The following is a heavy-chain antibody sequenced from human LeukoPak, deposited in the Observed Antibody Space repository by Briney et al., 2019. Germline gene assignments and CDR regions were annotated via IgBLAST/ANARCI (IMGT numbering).Heavy chain of an antibody. CDR2: IYSGGST. V-gene: IGHV3-66*04. CDR3: ARRVLGITFGGVIVRDAFDI. J-gene: IGHJ3*02. CDR1: GFTVSSNY. Sequence: GGSLRLSCAAPGFTVSSNYMSWVRQAPGKGLEWVSVIYSGGSTYYADSVKGRFTISRDNSKNTLYLQMNSLRAEDTAVYYCARRVLGITFGGVIVRDAFDIWGQGTMVTVSS. D-gene: IGHD3-16*02.